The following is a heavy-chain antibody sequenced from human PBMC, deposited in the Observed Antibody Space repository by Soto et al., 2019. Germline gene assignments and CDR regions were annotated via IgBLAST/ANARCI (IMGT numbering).Heavy chain of an antibody. CDR1: GYTFTNFG. V-gene: IGHV1-18*01. CDR2: ISAYNGNT. Sequence: ASVKVSCKASGYTFTNFGISWVRQAPGQGLEWMGWISAYNGNTNYAQKFQGRVTMTTDTSTSTAYMEVRSLRFDDTAVYYCGRVGTPIDYWGQGTLVTVSS. CDR3: GRVGTPIDY. J-gene: IGHJ4*02. D-gene: IGHD2-15*01.